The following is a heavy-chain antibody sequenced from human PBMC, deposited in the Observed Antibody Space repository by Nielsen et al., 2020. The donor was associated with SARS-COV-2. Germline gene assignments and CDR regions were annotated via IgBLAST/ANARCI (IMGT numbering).Heavy chain of an antibody. CDR3: ASGHFAD. CDR1: GGSMNFFY. J-gene: IGHJ4*02. Sequence: SETLSLTCSISGGSMNFFYWSWIRQAPGKGLEWIGYIYNGGSDYNPSLRSRFTISMDTSKNQVSLKLTSATAADTAVYFCASGHFADWGQGTLVIVSS. CDR2: IYNGGS. V-gene: IGHV4-59*01. D-gene: IGHD3/OR15-3a*01.